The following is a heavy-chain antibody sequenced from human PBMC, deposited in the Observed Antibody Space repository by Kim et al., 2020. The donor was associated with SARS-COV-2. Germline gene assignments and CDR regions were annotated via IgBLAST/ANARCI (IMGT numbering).Heavy chain of an antibody. Sequence: TGYAQKSQGRVIMTRDTSISTAYMELSNLRSEDAAVYYCARNLYGTGTFESWGQGTLVTVSA. J-gene: IGHJ4*02. V-gene: IGHV1-8*01. CDR2: T. CDR3: ARNLYGTGTFES. D-gene: IGHD3-10*01.